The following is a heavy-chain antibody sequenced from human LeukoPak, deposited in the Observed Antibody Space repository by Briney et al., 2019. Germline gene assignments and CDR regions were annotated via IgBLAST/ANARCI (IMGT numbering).Heavy chain of an antibody. J-gene: IGHJ4*02. CDR2: ISRNSGDYT. Sequence: GGSLRLSCAASGFTFHDHAMHWVRQAPGKGLECVASISRNSGDYTLYAASVKGRFTISRDNSRSTLYLQMNSLRAEDTAVYYCSKKGQNEDYGKPDWGQGTLVTVSS. CDR3: SKKGQNEDYGKPD. D-gene: IGHD4-17*01. V-gene: IGHV3-23*01. CDR1: GFTFHDHA.